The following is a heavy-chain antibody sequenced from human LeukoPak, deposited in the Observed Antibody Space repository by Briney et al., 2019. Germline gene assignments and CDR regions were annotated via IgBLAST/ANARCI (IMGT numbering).Heavy chain of an antibody. J-gene: IGHJ4*02. CDR2: LSGSGGST. Sequence: GGSLRLSCAASGFTFGMYAMSWVRQAPGKGLEWVSTLSGSGGSTYYADSVKGRFTISGDESKNTLSLQMNSLRPEDTAVYYCAKNAAGIVLMIYAPLDSWGQGTLVTVSS. D-gene: IGHD2-8*01. CDR1: GFTFGMYA. CDR3: AKNAAGIVLMIYAPLDS. V-gene: IGHV3-23*01.